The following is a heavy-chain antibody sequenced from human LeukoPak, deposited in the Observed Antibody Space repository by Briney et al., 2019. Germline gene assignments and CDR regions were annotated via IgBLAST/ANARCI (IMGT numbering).Heavy chain of an antibody. CDR3: ARVLNYYDSSGYYSYYFDY. J-gene: IGHJ4*02. CDR1: GGSIGSGDYY. V-gene: IGHV4-30-4*01. Sequence: SETLSLTCTVSGGSIGSGDYYWSWIRQPPGKGLEWIGYIYYSGSTYYNPSLKSRVTISVDTSKNQFSLKLSSVTAADTAVYYCARVLNYYDSSGYYSYYFDYWGQGTLVTVSS. CDR2: IYYSGST. D-gene: IGHD3-22*01.